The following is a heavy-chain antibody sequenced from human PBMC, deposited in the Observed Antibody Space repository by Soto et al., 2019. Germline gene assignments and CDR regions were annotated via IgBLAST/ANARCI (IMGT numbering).Heavy chain of an antibody. Sequence: GGSLRLSCAASGFTFSSYEMNWVRQAAGKGLEWVSYISSSGSTIYYADSVKGRFTISRDNAKNSLYLQMNSLRAEDTAVYYCARPERRGMDVWGQGTTVTVSS. CDR2: ISSSGSTI. J-gene: IGHJ6*02. CDR1: GFTFSSYE. D-gene: IGHD1-1*01. V-gene: IGHV3-48*03. CDR3: ARPERRGMDV.